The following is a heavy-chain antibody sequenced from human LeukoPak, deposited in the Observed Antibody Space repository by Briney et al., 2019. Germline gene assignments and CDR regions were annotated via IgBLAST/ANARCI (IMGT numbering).Heavy chain of an antibody. D-gene: IGHD6-13*01. CDR3: ARGETIAAAGY. CDR1: GGTFSSYA. V-gene: IGHV1-69*04. J-gene: IGHJ4*02. Sequence: ASVKVSCKASGGTFSSYAISWVRQAPGQGLEWMGRIIPILGIANYAQKFQGRVTITADKSTSTAYMELSSLRSEDTAVYYCARGETIAAAGYWGQGTLVTVSS. CDR2: IIPILGIA.